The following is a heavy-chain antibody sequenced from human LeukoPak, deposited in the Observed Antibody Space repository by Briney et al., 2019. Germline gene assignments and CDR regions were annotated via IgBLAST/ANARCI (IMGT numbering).Heavy chain of an antibody. J-gene: IGHJ4*02. V-gene: IGHV3-23*01. CDR2: ISGSGGST. D-gene: IGHD2-21*01. CDR1: GFTFSSYA. Sequence: GGSLRLSCAASGFTFSSYAMSWVRQAPGKGLEWVSAISGSGGSTYYADSVKGRFTISRDNSKDTLYLQMNSLRAEDTAVYYCAKDRPHIVVVSAIPGGIDYWGQGTLVTVSS. CDR3: AKDRPHIVVVSAIPGGIDY.